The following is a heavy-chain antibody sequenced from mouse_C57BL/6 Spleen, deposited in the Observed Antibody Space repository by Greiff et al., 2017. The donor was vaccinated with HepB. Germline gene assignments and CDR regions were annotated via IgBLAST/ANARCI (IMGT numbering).Heavy chain of an antibody. J-gene: IGHJ2*01. CDR3: AREGWVYGNYFDY. CDR1: GYAFSSSW. D-gene: IGHD2-1*01. CDR2: IYPGDGDT. V-gene: IGHV1-82*01. Sequence: VQLQQSGPELVKPGASVKISCKASGYAFSSSWMNWVKQRPGKGLEWIGRIYPGDGDTNYNGKFKGKATLTADKSSSTAYMQLSSLTSEDSAVYFWAREGWVYGNYFDYWGQGTTLTVSS.